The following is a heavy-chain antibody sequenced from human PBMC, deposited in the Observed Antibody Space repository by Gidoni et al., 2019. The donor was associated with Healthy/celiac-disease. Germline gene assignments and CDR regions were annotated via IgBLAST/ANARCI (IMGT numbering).Heavy chain of an antibody. J-gene: IGHJ4*02. V-gene: IGHV3-23*01. CDR1: GFTFSRQA. D-gene: IGHD1-26*01. Sequence: EVQLLEPGGGLVQPGGSLRLSCAPSGFTFSRQAMSWVRQASGKGLEWVSAISGSGGSTYYADSVKGRFTISRDNSKNTLYLQMNSLRAEDTAVYYCASLEAMGATIDYWGQGTLVTVSS. CDR3: ASLEAMGATIDY. CDR2: ISGSGGST.